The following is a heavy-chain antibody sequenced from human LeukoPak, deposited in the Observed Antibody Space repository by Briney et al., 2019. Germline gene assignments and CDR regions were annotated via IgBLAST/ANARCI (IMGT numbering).Heavy chain of an antibody. Sequence: GSLILSCAASGFTFSSYSMNWVRQAPGKGLEWVSYISSSSSTIYYADSVKGRFTISRDNAKNSLYLQMNSLRAEDTAMYYCARDDGAAAGRRFDYWGQGTLVTVSS. V-gene: IGHV3-48*04. J-gene: IGHJ4*02. CDR2: ISSSSSTI. CDR1: GFTFSSYS. D-gene: IGHD6-13*01. CDR3: ARDDGAAAGRRFDY.